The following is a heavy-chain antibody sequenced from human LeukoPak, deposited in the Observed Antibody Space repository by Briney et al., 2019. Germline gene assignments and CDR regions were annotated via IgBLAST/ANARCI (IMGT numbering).Heavy chain of an antibody. J-gene: IGHJ3*02. Sequence: ASVKVSCKASGYTFTGYYMHCVRQAPGQGLEWMGRINPNSAGTNYAQKFQGRVTMTRETSISTAYMEMSRLRSDDTAVYYCASEHLLARGAFDIWGQGTMVTVSS. CDR2: INPNSAGT. CDR1: GYTFTGYY. V-gene: IGHV1-2*06. CDR3: ASEHLLARGAFDI.